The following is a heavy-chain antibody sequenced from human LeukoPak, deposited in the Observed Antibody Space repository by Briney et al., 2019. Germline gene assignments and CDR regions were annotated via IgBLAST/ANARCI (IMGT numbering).Heavy chain of an antibody. CDR2: IIPIFGTA. D-gene: IGHD6-19*01. V-gene: IGHV1-69*13. Sequence: SVKVSCKASGGTFSSYAISWVRQAPGQGLEWMGGIIPIFGTANYAQKFQGRVTITADESTSTAYMELSSLRSEDTGVYYCSKSGYSSGWYEFNWFDPWGQGTLVTVSS. CDR1: GGTFSSYA. J-gene: IGHJ5*02. CDR3: SKSGYSSGWYEFNWFDP.